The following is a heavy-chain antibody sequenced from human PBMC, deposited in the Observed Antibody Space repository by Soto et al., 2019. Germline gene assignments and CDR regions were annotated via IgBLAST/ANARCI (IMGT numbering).Heavy chain of an antibody. V-gene: IGHV1-46*03. CDR3: ARGLPYIVVVPAAITTPLRENWFDP. CDR1: GYTFTSYY. CDR2: INPSGGST. J-gene: IGHJ5*02. D-gene: IGHD2-2*01. Sequence: ASVKVSCKASGYTFTSYYMHWVRQAPGQGLEWMGIINPSGGSTSYAQKFQGRVTMTRDTSTSTVYMELGSLRSEDTAVYYCARGLPYIVVVPAAITTPLRENWFDPWGQGTLVTVSS.